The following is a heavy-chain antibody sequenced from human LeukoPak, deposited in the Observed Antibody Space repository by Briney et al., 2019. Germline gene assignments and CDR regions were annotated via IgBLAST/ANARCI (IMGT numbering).Heavy chain of an antibody. CDR3: ARALSPFDYYYGMDV. CDR1: GYTFTGYY. J-gene: IGHJ6*04. Sequence: ASVKVSCKASGYTFTGYYMHWVRQAPGQGLEWMGWINPNSGGTNCAQKFQGWVTMTRDTSISTAYMELSRLRSDDTAVYYCARALSPFDYYYGMDVWGKGTTVTVSS. CDR2: INPNSGGT. D-gene: IGHD3-16*01. V-gene: IGHV1-2*04.